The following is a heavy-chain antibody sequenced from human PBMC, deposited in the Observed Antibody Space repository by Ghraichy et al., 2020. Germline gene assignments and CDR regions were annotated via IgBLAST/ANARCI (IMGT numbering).Heavy chain of an antibody. CDR1: GFTFSSYG. V-gene: IGHV3-30*02. CDR2: IRYDGSNK. J-gene: IGHJ4*02. CDR3: AKDQRLYGSGSYYPYYFDY. Sequence: LSLTCAASGFTFSSYGMHWVRQAPGKGLEWVAFIRYDGSNKYYADSVKGRFTISRDNSKNTLYLQMNSLRAEDTAVYYCAKDQRLYGSGSYYPYYFDYWGQGTLVTVSS. D-gene: IGHD3-10*01.